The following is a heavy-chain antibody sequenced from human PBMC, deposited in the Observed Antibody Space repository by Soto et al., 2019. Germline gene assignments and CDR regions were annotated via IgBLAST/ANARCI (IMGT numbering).Heavy chain of an antibody. J-gene: IGHJ6*02. CDR3: ARGRGSGSSFYYYGMDV. D-gene: IGHD3-10*01. V-gene: IGHV4-59*01. CDR1: GGSISSYY. Sequence: SETLSLTCTVSGGSISSYYWSWIRQPPGKGLEWIGYIYYSGSTNYNPSLKSRVTISVDTSRNQFSLKLSSVTAADTAVYYCARGRGSGSSFYYYGMDVWGQGXTVTVSS. CDR2: IYYSGST.